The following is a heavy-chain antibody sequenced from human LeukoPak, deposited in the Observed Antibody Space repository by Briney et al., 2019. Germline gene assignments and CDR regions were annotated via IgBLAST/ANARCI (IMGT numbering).Heavy chain of an antibody. CDR1: GGSIISSSYY. D-gene: IGHD3-22*01. CDR2: IYYSGST. CDR3: ARHDPYDSSGYRLGWHFDL. J-gene: IGHJ2*01. V-gene: IGHV4-39*01. Sequence: SETLSLTCTVSGGSIISSSYYWGWIRQPPGKGLEWIGSIYYSGSTYYNPSLKSRVTICVDTSKNQFSLKLSSVTAADTAVYYCARHDPYDSSGYRLGWHFDLWGPGILVTVSS.